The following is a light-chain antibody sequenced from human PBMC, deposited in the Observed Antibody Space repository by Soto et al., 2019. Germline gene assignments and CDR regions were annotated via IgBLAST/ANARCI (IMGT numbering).Light chain of an antibody. J-gene: IGLJ2*01. Sequence: QSVLTQPPSVSGAPGQRVTISCTGSSSNIGAGYDVHWYQQLPGTAPKLLIYGNSKRPSGVPDRFSGSKSGTSASLAITGLQAEDEADYYCQSYDTSLGSGVFGGGTKLTVL. V-gene: IGLV1-40*01. CDR3: QSYDTSLGSGV. CDR1: SSNIGAGYD. CDR2: GNS.